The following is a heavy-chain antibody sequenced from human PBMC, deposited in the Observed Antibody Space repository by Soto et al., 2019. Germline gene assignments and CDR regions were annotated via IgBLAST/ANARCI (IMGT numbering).Heavy chain of an antibody. CDR3: ARRRSSGWYYFDY. D-gene: IGHD6-19*01. Sequence: AASVKVSCKASGGTFSSYAISWVRQAPGQGLEWMGGIIPIFGTANYAQKFQGRVTITADKSTSTAYMELSSLRSEDTAVYYCARRRSSGWYYFDYWGQGTLVTVYS. V-gene: IGHV1-69*06. CDR2: IIPIFGTA. CDR1: GGTFSSYA. J-gene: IGHJ4*02.